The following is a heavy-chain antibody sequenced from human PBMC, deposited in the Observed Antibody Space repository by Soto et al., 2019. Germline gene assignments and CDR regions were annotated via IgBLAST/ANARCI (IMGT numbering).Heavy chain of an antibody. V-gene: IGHV4-31*03. D-gene: IGHD1-7*01. CDR2: IYDNGGA. J-gene: IGHJ4*02. CDR1: GDSISSGGYY. CDR3: ARVKGGTTRRAFDS. Sequence: QVQLQESGPGLVKPSQTLSLTCTVSGDSISSGGYYWGWIRQQPGKGLEWIGYIYDNGGAYYSPSLRGRVVISLDRSENQFSLRLSSVTAADTAVYYCARVKGGTTRRAFDSWGQGTLVTVSS.